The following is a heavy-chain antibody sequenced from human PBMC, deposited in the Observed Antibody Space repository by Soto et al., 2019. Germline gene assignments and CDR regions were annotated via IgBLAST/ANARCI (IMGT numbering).Heavy chain of an antibody. CDR3: ARDLYYYGSGSGYFDY. CDR1: GFTFSSYS. D-gene: IGHD3-10*01. V-gene: IGHV3-48*02. CDR2: INSISSNI. Sequence: EVQLVESGGGLVQPGGSLRLSCAASGFTFSSYSMNWVGQAPGKGLEWVSYINSISSNIFYADSVKGRFTTSRDNAKNSLYLQMNSLRDEATAVYYCARDLYYYGSGSGYFDYWGQGTLVTVSS. J-gene: IGHJ4*02.